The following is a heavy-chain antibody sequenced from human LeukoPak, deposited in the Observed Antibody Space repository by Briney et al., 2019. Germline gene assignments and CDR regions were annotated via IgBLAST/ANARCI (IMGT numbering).Heavy chain of an antibody. V-gene: IGHV3-66*01. CDR3: ARGEVVLPYYFDY. CDR2: IYSGGST. Sequence: GGSLRLSCAASGFTVSSNYMSWVRQAPGKGLEWVSVIYSGGSTYYADSVKGRFTISRGNSKNTLYLQMNSLRAEDTAVYYCARGEVVLPYYFDYWGQGTLVTVSS. D-gene: IGHD2-15*01. CDR1: GFTVSSNY. J-gene: IGHJ4*02.